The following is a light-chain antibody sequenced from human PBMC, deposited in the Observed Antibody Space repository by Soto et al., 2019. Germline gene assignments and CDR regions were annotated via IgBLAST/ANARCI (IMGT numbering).Light chain of an antibody. CDR3: QVWDSSSDHPRWV. Sequence: SYELTQPPSVSVAPGKTARITCGGNNIGSKSVHWYQQKPGQAPVLVIYYDSDRPSGIPERFSGSNSGNTATLTISRVEAGDEAAYYCQVWDSSSDHPRWVFGGGTKLTVL. J-gene: IGLJ3*02. CDR2: YDS. CDR1: NIGSKS. V-gene: IGLV3-21*04.